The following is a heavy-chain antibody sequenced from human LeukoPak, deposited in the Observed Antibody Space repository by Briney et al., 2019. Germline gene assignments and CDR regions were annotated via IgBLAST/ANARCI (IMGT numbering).Heavy chain of an antibody. CDR1: GLTFSRHW. D-gene: IGHD1-26*01. V-gene: IGHV3-74*01. CDR3: ARGYNSGELDY. Sequence: GGSLRLSCAVSGLTFSRHWMYWVRQAPGKGPVWVSRINSDGSDTSYADPVKGRFTISRDNAKNTLDLQMNSLRVEDTAVYYCARGYNSGELDYWGQGTLVTVSS. CDR2: INSDGSDT. J-gene: IGHJ4*02.